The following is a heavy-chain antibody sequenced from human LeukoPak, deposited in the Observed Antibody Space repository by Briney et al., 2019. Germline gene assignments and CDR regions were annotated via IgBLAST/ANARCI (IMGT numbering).Heavy chain of an antibody. Sequence: SETLSLTCTVSGYSISSGYYWGWIRQPPGKGLEWIGSIYHSGSTYYNPSLKSRVTISVDTSKNQFSLKLSSVTAADTAVYYCARLHDSRGPDKWGQGTLVTVSA. V-gene: IGHV4-38-2*02. CDR2: IYHSGST. CDR3: ARLHDSRGPDK. CDR1: GYSISSGYY. D-gene: IGHD3-22*01. J-gene: IGHJ4*02.